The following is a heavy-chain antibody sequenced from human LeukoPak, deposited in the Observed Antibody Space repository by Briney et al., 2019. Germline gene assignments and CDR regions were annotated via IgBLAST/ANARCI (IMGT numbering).Heavy chain of an antibody. CDR2: IRYNGSEK. CDR3: ARDRGLYHADS. Sequence: GGTLRLSCAASGFTFSTYVFHWVRQAPGKGLEWVAAIRYNGSEKYYADSVKGRFTISRDNSKNTLYLQMTSLRAEDMGVYYCARDRGLYHADSWGQGTLVSVSS. CDR1: GFTFSTYV. D-gene: IGHD6-19*01. J-gene: IGHJ4*02. V-gene: IGHV3-30*03.